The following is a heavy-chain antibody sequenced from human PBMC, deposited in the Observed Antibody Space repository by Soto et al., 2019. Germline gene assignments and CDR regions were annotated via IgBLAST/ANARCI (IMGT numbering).Heavy chain of an antibody. Sequence: PSETLSLTRAVYGESFSGYYWNWIRQSPGKGLECIGEINHSGTSNYNPSLNSRVTISVDTSKNQFSLQLRYVTAADTAVYYCARKSTMAVRGLFRYHSYGLDVWGQGTTVT. CDR2: INHSGTS. V-gene: IGHV4-34*01. CDR1: GESFSGYY. CDR3: ARKSTMAVRGLFRYHSYGLDV. J-gene: IGHJ6*02. D-gene: IGHD3-10*01.